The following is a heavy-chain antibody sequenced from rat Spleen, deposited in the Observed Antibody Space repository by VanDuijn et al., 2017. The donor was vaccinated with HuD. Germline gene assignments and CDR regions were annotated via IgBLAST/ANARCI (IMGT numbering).Heavy chain of an antibody. CDR3: TRGGGYVMDA. V-gene: IGHV2S63*01. J-gene: IGHJ4*01. Sequence: VQLKESGPGLVQPSQTLSLTCTVSGFSLTDYSVHWVRQPPGKGLEWMGVMWSGGSTAYNSALKSRLSISRDTSKSQVFLKINRLQTEDTAIYYCTRGGGYVMDAWGQGASVTVSS. CDR2: MWSGGST. D-gene: IGHD1-11*01. CDR1: GFSLTDYS.